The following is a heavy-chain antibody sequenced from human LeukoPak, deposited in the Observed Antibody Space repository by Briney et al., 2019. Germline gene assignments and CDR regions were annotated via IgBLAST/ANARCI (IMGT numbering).Heavy chain of an antibody. J-gene: IGHJ2*01. V-gene: IGHV3-48*03. CDR2: ISSSGSTK. CDR1: GFTFRSYE. Sequence: GGSPRLSCAACGFTFRSYEMKWLRQARGKGREWVSYISSSGSTKHYADSVRDRFTISSNNAKDSLYLQMNSLRAEDTAVYYCARLGIYRGTSMAYFDLWGRGTLVTVSS. D-gene: IGHD1-26*01. CDR3: ARLGIYRGTSMAYFDL.